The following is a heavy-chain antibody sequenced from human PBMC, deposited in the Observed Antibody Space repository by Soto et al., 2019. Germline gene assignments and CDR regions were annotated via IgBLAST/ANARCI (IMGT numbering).Heavy chain of an antibody. Sequence: ASVKVSCKASGYTFTSYGISWVRQAPGQGLEWMGWISAYNGNTNYAQKLQGRVTMTTDTSTSTAYMELRSLRSDDTAVYYCARQEATAGAYYYYGMDVWGQGTTVTVSS. CDR2: ISAYNGNT. CDR3: ARQEATAGAYYYYGMDV. CDR1: GYTFTSYG. J-gene: IGHJ6*02. V-gene: IGHV1-18*01. D-gene: IGHD6-13*01.